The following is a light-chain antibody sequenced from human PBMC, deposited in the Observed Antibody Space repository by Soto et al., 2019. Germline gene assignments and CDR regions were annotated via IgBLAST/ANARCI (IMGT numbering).Light chain of an antibody. CDR3: QHSNGLLCT. J-gene: IGKJ2*02. Sequence: DIQMTQSPSSLSASVGDRVTITCRASQRIGSWLAWYQQKPWKAPKLLIYAASTLESGVSTRVSGSGSGTEFVFNISSLQPVDFVSYYSQHSNGLLCTFGQGTKLEIK. CDR2: AAS. CDR1: QRIGSW. V-gene: IGKV1-5*01.